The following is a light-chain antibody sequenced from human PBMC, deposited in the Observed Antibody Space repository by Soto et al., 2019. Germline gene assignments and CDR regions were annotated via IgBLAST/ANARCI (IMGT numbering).Light chain of an antibody. Sequence: EVVITRSPTSRSVSPWEIATLSFRANRTVSRNIAWYQQRPGQAPRLLIYDISIRGTGVPARCSGSGSGTEFTLTSNSLQSEDSTVYYCQQHNHWPITFGQGTRLEIK. V-gene: IGKV3-15*01. J-gene: IGKJ5*01. CDR3: QQHNHWPIT. CDR2: DIS. CDR1: RTVSRN.